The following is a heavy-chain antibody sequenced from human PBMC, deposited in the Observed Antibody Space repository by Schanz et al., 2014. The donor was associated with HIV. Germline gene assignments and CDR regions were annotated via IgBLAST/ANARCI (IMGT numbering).Heavy chain of an antibody. V-gene: IGHV3-30*18. CDR2: ISYDGTNK. CDR3: AKDRNYYDSRFLGKGNYYYYYGMDV. CDR1: GFNFRSYG. Sequence: QVQLVESGGGVVQPGRSLRLSCAASGFNFRSYGMHWVRQAPGKGLEWVAVISYDGTNKKFADSVKGRFTISRDNSKNSLSLLIKSLRVEDTAVYYCAKDRNYYDSRFLGKGNYYYYYGMDVWGQGTTVTVSS. J-gene: IGHJ6*02. D-gene: IGHD3-22*01.